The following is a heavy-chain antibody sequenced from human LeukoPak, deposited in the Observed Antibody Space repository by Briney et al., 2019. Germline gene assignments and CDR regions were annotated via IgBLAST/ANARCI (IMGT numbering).Heavy chain of an antibody. CDR3: AISSSGWYFDY. CDR2: LYTSGST. Sequence: SETLSLTCSVSGASISSYYWTWIRQPAAKGLEWIGHLYTSGSTIYNPSLKSRVTMSVDTSKNHFSLKLGSVTAADTAVYYCAISSSGWYFDYWGQGTLVTVSS. D-gene: IGHD6-19*01. CDR1: GASISSYY. J-gene: IGHJ4*02. V-gene: IGHV4-4*07.